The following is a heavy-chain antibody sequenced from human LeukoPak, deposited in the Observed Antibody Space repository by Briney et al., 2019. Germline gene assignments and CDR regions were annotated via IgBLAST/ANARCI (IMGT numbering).Heavy chain of an antibody. CDR1: GLTFSSYA. V-gene: IGHV3-23*01. J-gene: IGHJ4*02. Sequence: GGSLRLSCAASGLTFSSYAMSWVRQAPGKGLEWVSAISGSGGSTYYADSVKGRFTISRDNSKNTLYLQMNSLRAEDTAVYYCAKEAPYYYDSSFVAPDYWGQGTLVTVSS. D-gene: IGHD3-22*01. CDR3: AKEAPYYYDSSFVAPDY. CDR2: ISGSGGST.